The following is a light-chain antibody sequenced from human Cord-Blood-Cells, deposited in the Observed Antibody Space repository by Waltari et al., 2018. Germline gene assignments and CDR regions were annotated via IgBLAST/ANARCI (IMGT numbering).Light chain of an antibody. V-gene: IGLV2-23*01. CDR3: CSYAGSKRV. Sequence: QSALTQPASVSGSPGQSITISCTGTSSDVGSYNLVSWYQQHPGKAPKLMIYEGSKRPSGVSNRFSGSKSGNTASLTISGLQAEDDADYYCCSYAGSKRVFGGGTKLTVL. J-gene: IGLJ3*02. CDR2: EGS. CDR1: SSDVGSYNL.